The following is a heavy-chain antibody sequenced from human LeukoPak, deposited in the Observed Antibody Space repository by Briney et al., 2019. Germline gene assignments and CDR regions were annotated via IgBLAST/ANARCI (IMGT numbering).Heavy chain of an antibody. V-gene: IGHV3-30*18. CDR3: AKDRGGYTYYPFLSYFFDY. CDR1: GFTFSAYG. CDR2: ISFDGNYR. D-gene: IGHD5-12*01. Sequence: PGGSLRLSCAASGFTFSAYGIHWVRQPPGRGLEWVATISFDGNYRNYADSMKGRFTISRDNSKNTVHLQMNSLRAEDTAIYYCAKDRGGYTYYPFLSYFFDYWGPGTLVTVSS. J-gene: IGHJ4*02.